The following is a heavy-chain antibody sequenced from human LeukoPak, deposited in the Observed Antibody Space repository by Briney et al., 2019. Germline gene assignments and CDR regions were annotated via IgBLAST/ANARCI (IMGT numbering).Heavy chain of an antibody. CDR1: GYSFTSYW. CDR2: IYPGDSDT. Sequence: GESLKISCNGSGYSFTSYWIGWVRQLPGKGLEWMGIIYPGDSDTRYSPSFQGQVTISADKSISTAYLQWSSLKASDTAMYYCALISVTTGWYYFDYWGQGTLVTVSS. V-gene: IGHV5-51*01. J-gene: IGHJ4*02. D-gene: IGHD4-17*01. CDR3: ALISVTTGWYYFDY.